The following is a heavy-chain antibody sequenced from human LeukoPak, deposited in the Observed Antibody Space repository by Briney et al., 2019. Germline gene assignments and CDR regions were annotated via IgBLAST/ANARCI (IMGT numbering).Heavy chain of an antibody. CDR2: ISGSGGST. CDR1: GFTFSSYA. J-gene: IGHJ4*02. Sequence: GGSLRLSCAASGFTFSSYAMSWVRQAPGKGLEWVTAISGSGGSTYYADSVKGRFTISRDNSKNTLYLQMNSLRAEDTAVYYCASKGLLLWFGELLFPYWGQGTLVTVSS. CDR3: ASKGLLLWFGELLFPY. D-gene: IGHD3-10*01. V-gene: IGHV3-23*01.